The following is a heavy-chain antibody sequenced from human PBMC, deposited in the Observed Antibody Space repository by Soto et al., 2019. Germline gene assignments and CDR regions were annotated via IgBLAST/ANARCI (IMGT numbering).Heavy chain of an antibody. Sequence: EVQLVESGGGLVQPGGSLRLSCAATGFTFSTYWMHWVRQGPGKGLVWVSCISTDGSSTTYADSVKGRFTISRDNAKNTLYLQMNSLRAEDTAVYYCARATGSNHPFDYWGQGPLVTVSS. J-gene: IGHJ4*02. V-gene: IGHV3-74*01. CDR2: ISTDGSST. D-gene: IGHD2-2*01. CDR1: GFTFSTYW. CDR3: ARATGSNHPFDY.